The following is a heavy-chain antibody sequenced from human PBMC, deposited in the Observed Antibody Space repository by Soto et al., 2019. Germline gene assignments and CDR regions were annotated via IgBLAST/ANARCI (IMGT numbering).Heavy chain of an antibody. CDR1: GGSMSSHY. CDR2: ISYCGSS. D-gene: IGHD3-16*01. V-gene: IGHV4-59*11. Sequence: QVQLQESGPGLVKPSETLSLTCTVSGGSMSSHYWTWLRQPPGKGLEWIGYISYCGSSYYNPSLKSRVTISADTSRNQFSLRLTSVIAADTAVYFCARADPDASVGFWGQGTLVTVSS. J-gene: IGHJ4*02. CDR3: ARADPDASVGF.